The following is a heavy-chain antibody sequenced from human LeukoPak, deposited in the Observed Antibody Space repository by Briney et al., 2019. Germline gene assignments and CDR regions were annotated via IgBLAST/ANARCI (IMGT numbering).Heavy chain of an antibody. J-gene: IGHJ3*02. CDR2: IIPILGIA. D-gene: IGHD1-14*01. Sequence: SVKVSCKASGGTFGSYAISWVRQAPGQGLEWMGRIIPILGIANYAQKFQGRVTITADKSTSTAYMELSSLRSEDTAVYYCARDKADARTDAFDIWGQGTMVTVSS. CDR3: ARDKADARTDAFDI. CDR1: GGTFGSYA. V-gene: IGHV1-69*04.